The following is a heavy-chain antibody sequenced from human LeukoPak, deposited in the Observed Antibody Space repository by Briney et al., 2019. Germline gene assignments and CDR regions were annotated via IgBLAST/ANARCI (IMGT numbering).Heavy chain of an antibody. V-gene: IGHV4-59*01. CDR1: GGSISSYS. D-gene: IGHD3/OR15-3a*01. CDR3: ARSHSVWTSFDY. CDR2: IYYSGST. Sequence: SETLSLTCTVSGGSISSYSWSWIRQPPGKGLEWIGYIYYSGSTNYNPSLKSRVTISVDTPKNQFSLRLSSVTAADTAVYYCARSHSVWTSFDYWGQGTLVTVSS. J-gene: IGHJ4*02.